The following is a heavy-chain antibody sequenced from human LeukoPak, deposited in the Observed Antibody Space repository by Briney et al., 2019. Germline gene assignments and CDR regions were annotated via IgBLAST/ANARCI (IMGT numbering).Heavy chain of an antibody. CDR1: GYTFAGYY. J-gene: IGHJ4*02. CDR3: ARDLMVGAADGDF. Sequence: ASVKVSCKASGYTFAGYYMHWVRQAPGQGLEWMGWISPNSGGTNYAQKFQGRVTMTRDTSISTAYMELSRLRSDDTAVYYCARDLMVGAADGDFWGKGTLVTVSS. CDR2: ISPNSGGT. D-gene: IGHD2-15*01. V-gene: IGHV1-2*02.